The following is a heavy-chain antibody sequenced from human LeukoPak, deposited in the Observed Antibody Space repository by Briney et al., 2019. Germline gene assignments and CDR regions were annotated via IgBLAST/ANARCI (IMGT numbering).Heavy chain of an antibody. CDR1: GGSFSGYY. CDR2: INHSGST. V-gene: IGHV4-34*01. J-gene: IGHJ1*01. CDR3: ARGGRWLVTGYFQH. D-gene: IGHD6-19*01. Sequence: SETLSLTCDVYGGSFSGYYWSWIRQPPGKGLEWIGEINHSGSTNYNPSLKSRVTISVDTSKNQFSLKLSSVTAADTAVHYCARGGRWLVTGYFQHWGQGTLVTVSS.